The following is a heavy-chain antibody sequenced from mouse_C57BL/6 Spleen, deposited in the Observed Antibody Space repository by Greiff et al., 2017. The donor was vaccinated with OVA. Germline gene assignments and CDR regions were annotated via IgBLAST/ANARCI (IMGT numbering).Heavy chain of an antibody. CDR1: GFTFSDYG. J-gene: IGHJ3*01. CDR2: ISSGSSTI. CDR3: ARRDSNGAWFAY. V-gene: IGHV5-17*01. Sequence: EVKVVESGGGLVKPGGSLKLSCAASGFTFSDYGMHWVRQAPEKGLEWVAYISSGSSTIYYADTVKGRFTISRDNAKNTLFLQMTSLRSEDTAMYYCARRDSNGAWFAYWGQGTLVTVSA.